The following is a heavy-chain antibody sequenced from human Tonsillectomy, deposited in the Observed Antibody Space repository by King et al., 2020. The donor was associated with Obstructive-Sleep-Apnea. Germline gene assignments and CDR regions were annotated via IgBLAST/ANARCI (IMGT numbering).Heavy chain of an antibody. CDR1: GYTFTSYG. Sequence: VQLVESGAEVKKPGASVKVSCKASGYTFTSYGISWGRQAPGQGLEWMGWISAYNGNTNYAQKLQGRATMTTDTSTSTAYMELRSLRSDDTAVYYCARTTDYGDYPNYFDYWGQGTLVTVSS. J-gene: IGHJ4*02. CDR2: ISAYNGNT. D-gene: IGHD4-17*01. V-gene: IGHV1-18*01. CDR3: ARTTDYGDYPNYFDY.